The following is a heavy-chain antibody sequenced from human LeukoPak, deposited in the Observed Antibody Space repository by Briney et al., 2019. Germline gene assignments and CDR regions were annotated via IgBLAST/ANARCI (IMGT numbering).Heavy chain of an antibody. CDR3: ARKWGDDSSGYHHYYYGMDV. J-gene: IGHJ6*02. Sequence: PSETLSLTCAVYGGSFSGYYWSWLRQPPGKGLEWIGEINHSGSTNYNPSLKSRVTISVDTSKNQFSPKLSSVTAADTAVYYCARKWGDDSSGYHHYYYGMDVWGQGTTVTVSS. D-gene: IGHD3-22*01. CDR2: INHSGST. V-gene: IGHV4-34*01. CDR1: GGSFSGYY.